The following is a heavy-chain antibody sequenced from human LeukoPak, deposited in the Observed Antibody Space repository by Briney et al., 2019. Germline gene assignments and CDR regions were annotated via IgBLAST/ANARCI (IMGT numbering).Heavy chain of an antibody. CDR3: ARGSPGILPGWFDP. CDR2: INHSGST. Sequence: SETLSLTCAVYGGSFSGYYWSWIRQPPGKGLEWIGEINHSGSTNYNPSIKSRVTMSVDTSKNQFSLKLSSVTAADTAVYYCARGSPGILPGWFDPWGQGTLVTVSS. J-gene: IGHJ5*02. D-gene: IGHD1-1*01. CDR1: GGSFSGYY. V-gene: IGHV4-34*01.